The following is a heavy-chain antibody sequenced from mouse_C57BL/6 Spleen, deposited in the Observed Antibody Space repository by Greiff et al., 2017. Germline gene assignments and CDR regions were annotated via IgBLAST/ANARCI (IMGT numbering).Heavy chain of an antibody. D-gene: IGHD2-5*01. CDR3: ARKEYYSNYDYAMDY. J-gene: IGHJ4*01. Sequence: VKLQESGPGLVAPSQSLSITCTVSGFSLTSYAISWVRQPPGKGLEWLGVIWTGGGTNYNSALKSRLSISKDNSKSQVFLKMNSLQTDDTARYYCARKEYYSNYDYAMDYWGQGTSVTVSS. CDR2: IWTGGGT. V-gene: IGHV2-9-1*01. CDR1: GFSLTSYA.